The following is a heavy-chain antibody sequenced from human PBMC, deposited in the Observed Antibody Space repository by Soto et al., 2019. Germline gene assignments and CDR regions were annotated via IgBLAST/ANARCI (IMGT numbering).Heavy chain of an antibody. V-gene: IGHV4-34*01. CDR2: INHSGST. CDR1: GGSVTTYH. D-gene: IGHD2-2*01. J-gene: IGHJ5*02. CDR3: ARVGIVVVPAAMGNWFDP. Sequence: SETLSLTCAVSGGSVTTYHWTWIRQPPGKGLEWIGEINHSGSTNYNPSLKSRVTISVDTSKNQFSLKLSSVTAADTAVYYCARVGIVVVPAAMGNWFDPWGQGTLVTVSS.